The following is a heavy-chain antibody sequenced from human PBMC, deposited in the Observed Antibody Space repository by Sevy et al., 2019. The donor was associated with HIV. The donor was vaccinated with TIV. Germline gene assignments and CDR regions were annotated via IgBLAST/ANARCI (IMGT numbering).Heavy chain of an antibody. D-gene: IGHD1-1*01. CDR3: VKMETVHYYGMDV. J-gene: IGHJ6*02. Sequence: SDTLSLTCNVSGGSMSSSYYWGWVLQAPGKGLVWIGSIYYTGSTYYRPSLKSRVTVTVDRSKNLLSLRLSSVTAADTALYYCVKMETVHYYGMDVWGQGIMVTVSS. V-gene: IGHV4-39*02. CDR1: GGSMSSSYY. CDR2: IYYTGST.